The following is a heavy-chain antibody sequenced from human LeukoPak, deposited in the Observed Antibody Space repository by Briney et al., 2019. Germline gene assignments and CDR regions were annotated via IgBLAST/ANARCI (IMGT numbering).Heavy chain of an antibody. CDR2: ISSSSSTI. CDR1: GFTFSDYY. V-gene: IGHV3-11*04. Sequence: GGSLRLSCAASGFTFSDYYMSWIRQAPGKGLEWVSYISSSSSTIYYADSVKGRFTISRDNAKNSLYLQMNSLRAEDTAVYYCAAGSRRDGYSFDYWGQGTLVTVSS. J-gene: IGHJ4*02. D-gene: IGHD5-24*01. CDR3: AAGSRRDGYSFDY.